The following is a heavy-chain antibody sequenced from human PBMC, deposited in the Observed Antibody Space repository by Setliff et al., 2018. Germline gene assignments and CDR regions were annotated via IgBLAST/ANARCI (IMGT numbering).Heavy chain of an antibody. CDR3: TRDPPGSGWSFDY. Sequence: GSLRLSCAASGFTFSRSAIHWVRQASGKGLEWVGRVRSRINNFATAYDASVKGRFIISRDDSKNTAYLQMNSLKTEDTALYYCTRDPPGSGWSFDYWGQGALVTVSS. D-gene: IGHD6-19*01. CDR2: VRSRINNFAT. V-gene: IGHV3-73*01. J-gene: IGHJ4*02. CDR1: GFTFSRSA.